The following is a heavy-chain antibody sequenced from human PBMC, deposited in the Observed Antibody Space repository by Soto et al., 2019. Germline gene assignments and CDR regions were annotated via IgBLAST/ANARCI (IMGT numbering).Heavy chain of an antibody. V-gene: IGHV4-59*11. CDR2: IFYTGST. Sequence: PSETLSLTCTVSGGSISGHYWSWIRQPPGKGLEWIAYIFYTGSTNYTPSLKSRVTISVHTSKNQFSLKLSSVTAADTAVYYCARFRSAADTGGNNSFDPCGQGTLVTVSS. CDR1: GGSISGHY. D-gene: IGHD2-15*01. CDR3: ARFRSAADTGGNNSFDP. J-gene: IGHJ5*02.